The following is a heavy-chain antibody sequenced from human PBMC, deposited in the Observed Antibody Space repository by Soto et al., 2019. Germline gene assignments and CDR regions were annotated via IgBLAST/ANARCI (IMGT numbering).Heavy chain of an antibody. J-gene: IGHJ6*02. D-gene: IGHD7-27*01. CDR3: ARSTGETFYYYYGMDV. V-gene: IGHV4-59*08. CDR1: GGSISSYY. CDR2: IYYSGST. Sequence: PSETLSLTCTVSGGSISSYYWSWIRQPPGKGLEWIGNIYYSGSTNYNPSLKSRVTISVDTSKNQFSLKLSSVTAADTAVYYCARSTGETFYYYYGMDVWGQGTTVTVSS.